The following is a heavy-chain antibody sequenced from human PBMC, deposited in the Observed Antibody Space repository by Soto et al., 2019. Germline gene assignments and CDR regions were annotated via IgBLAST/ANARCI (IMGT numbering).Heavy chain of an antibody. Sequence: QVQLRETGPGLVKPSGTLSLICSVSGGSLGTSNWWSWVRQSPGQGLQWIGDIYETGRTKYNPSLPSRISIAVDESKTQSSLNLASVTSADTAVYYCARRKLRFLEWTDGPLDSWGQGNLVIVSS. CDR3: ARRKLRFLEWTDGPLDS. J-gene: IGHJ5*01. V-gene: IGHV4-4*02. CDR2: IYETGRT. CDR1: GGSLGTSNW. D-gene: IGHD3-3*01.